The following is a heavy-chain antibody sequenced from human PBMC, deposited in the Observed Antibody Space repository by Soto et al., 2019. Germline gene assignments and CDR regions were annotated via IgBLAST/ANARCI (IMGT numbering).Heavy chain of an antibody. J-gene: IGHJ4*02. CDR3: ARDRDGYNYFDY. Sequence: SETLSLTCTVSGGSISSYYWNWIRQPPGKGLEWIGYIYYSGSTNYNPSLKSRVTLSVDTSKHQFSLKVSSVTAADTAVYYCARDRDGYNYFDYWGQGTLVTVSS. D-gene: IGHD5-12*01. V-gene: IGHV4-59*01. CDR1: GGSISSYY. CDR2: IYYSGST.